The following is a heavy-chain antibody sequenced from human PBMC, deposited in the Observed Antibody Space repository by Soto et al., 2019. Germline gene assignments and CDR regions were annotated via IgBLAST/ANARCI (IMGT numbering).Heavy chain of an antibody. V-gene: IGHV4-34*01. CDR2: INHSGST. Sequence: PSETPSLTCAVYCGSFSSYYWSWIRQPPGKGLEWIGEINHSGSTNYNPSLKSRVTMSVDTSKNQFSLKLSSVTAAVTAVYYCARTSRFDCWGQGTLVTVSS. CDR3: ARTSRFDC. D-gene: IGHD6-6*01. CDR1: CGSFSSYY. J-gene: IGHJ4*02.